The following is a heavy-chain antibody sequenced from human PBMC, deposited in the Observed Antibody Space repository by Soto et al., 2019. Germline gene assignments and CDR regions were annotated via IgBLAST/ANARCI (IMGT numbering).Heavy chain of an antibody. J-gene: IGHJ4*02. V-gene: IGHV3-64D*06. CDR2: ISTNGGST. Sequence: PGVSLRLSCSASGFTFSSYAMHWVPQAPGKGLEYVSSISTNGGSTHYADSVKGRFTISRDNSKNTQYLQMSSLRADDTAVYYCVKGEYYYDSSGYYPFDYWGQGT. D-gene: IGHD3-22*01. CDR3: VKGEYYYDSSGYYPFDY. CDR1: GFTFSSYA.